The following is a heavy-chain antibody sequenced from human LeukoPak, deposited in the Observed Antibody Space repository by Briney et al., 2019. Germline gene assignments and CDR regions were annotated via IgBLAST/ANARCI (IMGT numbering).Heavy chain of an antibody. CDR3: ARHGYSSSPFDP. D-gene: IGHD6-13*01. Sequence: GESLKISCKGSGYSFTSFWIGWVRQVPGKGLEWMGIIYSGDSDTRYSPSFQGQVTFSADKSINTAYLQWSSLKASDTAMYYCARHGYSSSPFDPWGQGTLVTVSS. J-gene: IGHJ5*02. CDR2: IYSGDSDT. CDR1: GYSFTSFW. V-gene: IGHV5-51*01.